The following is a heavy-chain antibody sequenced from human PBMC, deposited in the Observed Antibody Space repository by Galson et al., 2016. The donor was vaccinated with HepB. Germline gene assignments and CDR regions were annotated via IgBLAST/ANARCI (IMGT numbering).Heavy chain of an antibody. V-gene: IGHV1-69*13. CDR3: ARELRPLGFDP. CDR1: GGTFTSYS. Sequence: SVKVSCKASGGTFTSYSASWVRQAPGQGLEWIGGIIPIFGRAIYAQQFQGRVTITADESTSTVYMELSSLRSEDTAVYYCARELRPLGFDPWGQGTLVTVSS. J-gene: IGHJ5*02. CDR2: IIPIFGRA.